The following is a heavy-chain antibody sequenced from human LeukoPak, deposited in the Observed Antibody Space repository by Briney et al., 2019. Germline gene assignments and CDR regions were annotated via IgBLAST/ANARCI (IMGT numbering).Heavy chain of an antibody. V-gene: IGHV3-49*04. Sequence: GRSLRLSCTASGFTFGDYAMSWVRQAPGKGLEWVGFIRSKAYGGTTEYAASAKGRFTISRDDSKSIAYLQMNSLKTEDTAVYYCTRVSRYRTMIVVVDMYYFDYWGQGTLVTVSS. CDR2: IRSKAYGGTT. D-gene: IGHD3-22*01. CDR1: GFTFGDYA. CDR3: TRVSRYRTMIVVVDMYYFDY. J-gene: IGHJ4*02.